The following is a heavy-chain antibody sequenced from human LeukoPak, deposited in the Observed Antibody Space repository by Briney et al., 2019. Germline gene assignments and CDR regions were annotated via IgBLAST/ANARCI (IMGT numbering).Heavy chain of an antibody. D-gene: IGHD2-2*01. CDR3: ARNPAYCSSTSCYSYYYMDV. CDR2: MNPNSGNT. V-gene: IGHV1-8*03. J-gene: IGHJ6*03. CDR1: GYTFTSYD. Sequence: ASVKVSCKASGYTFTSYDINWVRQATGQGLEWMGWMNPNSGNTGYAQKFQGRVTITRNTSISTAYMELSSLRSEDTAVYYCARNPAYCSSTSCYSYYYMDVWGKGTTVTVSS.